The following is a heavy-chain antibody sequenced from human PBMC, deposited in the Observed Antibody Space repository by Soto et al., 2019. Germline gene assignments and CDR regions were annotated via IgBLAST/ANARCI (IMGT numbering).Heavy chain of an antibody. D-gene: IGHD3-16*01. CDR2: ISAYSGKT. V-gene: IGHV1-18*01. CDR3: ARVPYWGDDQD. J-gene: IGHJ4*02. Sequence: QVQLVQSGGEVKKPGASVKVSCKTSGYTFTTYGISWVRQAPGQGLEWVGWISAYSGKTHYAQKFQGKVTMTTVTTTNTAYLELRSLRSDDTAVYDGARVPYWGDDQDGGQGTVVTVSS. CDR1: GYTFTTYG.